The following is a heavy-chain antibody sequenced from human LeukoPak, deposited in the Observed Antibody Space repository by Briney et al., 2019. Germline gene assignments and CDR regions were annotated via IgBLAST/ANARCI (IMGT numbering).Heavy chain of an antibody. J-gene: IGHJ3*01. D-gene: IGHD3-9*01. CDR3: ARGGHFDPLEYAFDV. Sequence: SQTLSLTCTVSGGSISSDIYYWGWIRHHPEKGLEWIGYIYHTGSPYQNPSLKSRATLSVDTYQNQFSLRLDSVTAADTAVYYCARGGHFDPLEYAFDVWGQGTMVTVSS. CDR2: IYHTGSP. V-gene: IGHV4-31*03. CDR1: GGSISSDIYY.